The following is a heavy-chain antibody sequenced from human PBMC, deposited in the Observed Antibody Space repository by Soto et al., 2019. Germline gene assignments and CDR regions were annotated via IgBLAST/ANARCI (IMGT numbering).Heavy chain of an antibody. CDR1: GYTFTSYY. CDR2: INPSGGST. V-gene: IGHV1-46*01. D-gene: IGHD1-1*01. J-gene: IGHJ4*02. CDR3: ARPVSGTETFDY. Sequence: ALVKVSCNASGYTFTSYYMHLVRQAPGQGLEWMGIINPSGGSTSYAQKFQGRVTMTRDTSTSTVYMELSSLRSEDTAVYYCARPVSGTETFDYWGQGTLVTVSS.